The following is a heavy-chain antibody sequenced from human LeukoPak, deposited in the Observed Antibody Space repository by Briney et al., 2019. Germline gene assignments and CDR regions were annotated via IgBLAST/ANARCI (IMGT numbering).Heavy chain of an antibody. J-gene: IGHJ4*02. CDR1: GASFTAYY. D-gene: IGHD2-15*01. CDR2: IYYTGST. CDR3: ARHLCTGDTCYYFDV. V-gene: IGHV4-59*08. Sequence: SETLSLTCTVSGASFTAYYWSWIRQPPGGGLEWIGNIYYTGSTNYNPSLKSQITISEDMSKNQFSLKLSSVTAADTALYYCARHLCTGDTCYYFDVWGQGTLVTVSS.